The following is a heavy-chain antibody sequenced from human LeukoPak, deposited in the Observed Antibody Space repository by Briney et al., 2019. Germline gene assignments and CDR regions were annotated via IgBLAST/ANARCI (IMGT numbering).Heavy chain of an antibody. CDR2: IHSSGST. Sequence: SETLSLTCTISAGSISNYYWSWIRQPAGKGLEWIGRIHSSGSTDYNPSLKSRVTMSVDTSKNQFSLRLTFVTAADTAVYYCVRDVVDWGSLQFYFEYWGQGTLVTVSS. J-gene: IGHJ4*02. CDR1: AGSISNYY. CDR3: VRDVVDWGSLQFYFEY. V-gene: IGHV4-4*07. D-gene: IGHD5-24*01.